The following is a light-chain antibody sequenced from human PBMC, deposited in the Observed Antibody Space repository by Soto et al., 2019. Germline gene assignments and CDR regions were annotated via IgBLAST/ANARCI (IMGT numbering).Light chain of an antibody. J-gene: IGLJ3*02. CDR1: NSDVGSYGY. V-gene: IGLV2-11*01. CDR3: CSSADSYTFWV. CDR2: DVT. Sequence: QSALTQPRSVSGSPGQSVTISCTGTNSDVGSYGYVSWYQHHPGKVSKLLIYDVTKRPSGVPDRFSGSKSGNTASLTVSGLQTEDEAVYYCCSSADSYTFWVFGGGTKLTVL.